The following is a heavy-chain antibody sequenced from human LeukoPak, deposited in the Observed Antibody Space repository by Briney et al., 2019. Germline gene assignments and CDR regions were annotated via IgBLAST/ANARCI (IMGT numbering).Heavy chain of an antibody. CDR1: GGSFSGYC. J-gene: IGHJ4*02. Sequence: SETLSLTCAVYGGSFSGYCWSWIRQPPGKGLEWIGEINHSGSTNYNPSLKSRVTISVDTSKNQLSLKLSSVTAADTAVYYCARARGYYYDSSGYYYGDYWGQGTLVTVSS. V-gene: IGHV4-34*01. D-gene: IGHD3-22*01. CDR3: ARARGYYYDSSGYYYGDY. CDR2: INHSGST.